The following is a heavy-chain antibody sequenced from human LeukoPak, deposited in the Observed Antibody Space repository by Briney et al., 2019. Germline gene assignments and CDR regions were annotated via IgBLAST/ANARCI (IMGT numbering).Heavy chain of an antibody. CDR1: GYTFTGYY. J-gene: IGHJ5*02. Sequence: ASVKVSCKASGYTFTGYYMHWVRQAPGQGLEWMGWINPNSGDTNYAQKFQGWVTMTRDTSISTAYMELRRLRSDDTAVYYCARDRGVDTAMVNWFDPWGQGTLVTVSS. CDR3: ARDRGVDTAMVNWFDP. V-gene: IGHV1-2*04. D-gene: IGHD5-18*01. CDR2: INPNSGDT.